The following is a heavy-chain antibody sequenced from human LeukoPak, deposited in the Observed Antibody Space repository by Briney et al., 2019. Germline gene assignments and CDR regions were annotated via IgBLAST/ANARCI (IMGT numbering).Heavy chain of an antibody. V-gene: IGHV3-48*02. D-gene: IGHD6-6*01. CDR1: GFTFSTYA. CDR2: SSSSSSTI. J-gene: IGHJ3*02. CDR3: ARDYSSFAFDI. Sequence: GGSLRLSCAASGFTFSTYAMSWVRQAPGKGLEWLSYSSSSSSTIYYADSVKGRFTISRDNAKNSLYLQMNGLRDEDTAVYYCARDYSSFAFDIWGQGTMVTVSS.